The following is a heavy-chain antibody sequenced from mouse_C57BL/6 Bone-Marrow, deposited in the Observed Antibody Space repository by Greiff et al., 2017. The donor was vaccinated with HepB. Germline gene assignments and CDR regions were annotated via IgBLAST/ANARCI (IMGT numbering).Heavy chain of an antibody. CDR1: GFTFSSYA. D-gene: IGHD2-4*01. Sequence: EVQLVESGGGLVKPGGSLKLSCAASGFTFSSYAMSWVRQTPEKSLEWVATISDGGSYTYYPDNVKGRFTISRDNAKNNLYLQMSHLKSEDTAMYYFARGYDYDVAYYAMDYWGQGTSVTVSS. CDR2: ISDGGSYT. V-gene: IGHV5-4*01. CDR3: ARGYDYDVAYYAMDY. J-gene: IGHJ4*01.